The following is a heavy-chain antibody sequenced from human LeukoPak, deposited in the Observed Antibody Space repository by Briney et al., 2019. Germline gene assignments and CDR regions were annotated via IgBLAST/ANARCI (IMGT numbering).Heavy chain of an antibody. CDR1: GYTFTSYY. V-gene: IGHV1-2*06. CDR2: INPNSGGT. D-gene: IGHD2-21*02. Sequence: ASVKVSCKASGYTFTSYYMHWVRQAPGQGLEWMGRINPNSGGTNYAQKFQGRVTMTRDTSISTAYMELSRLRSDDTAVYYCARDHLVNAYCGGDCSDFDYWGQGTLVTVSS. J-gene: IGHJ4*02. CDR3: ARDHLVNAYCGGDCSDFDY.